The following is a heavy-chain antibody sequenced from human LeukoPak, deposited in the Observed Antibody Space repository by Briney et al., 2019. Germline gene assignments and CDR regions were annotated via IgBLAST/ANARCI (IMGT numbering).Heavy chain of an antibody. CDR3: ARVMTGATGTYWYFDL. CDR1: GGTFSSYA. D-gene: IGHD1-26*01. CDR2: IIPIFGTA. J-gene: IGHJ2*01. V-gene: IGHV1-69*13. Sequence: ASVKVSCKASGGTFSSYAISWVRQAPGQGLEWMGGIIPIFGTANYAQKFQGRVTITADESTSTAYMELSSLRSEDTAVYYCARVMTGATGTYWYFDLWGRGTLVTVSS.